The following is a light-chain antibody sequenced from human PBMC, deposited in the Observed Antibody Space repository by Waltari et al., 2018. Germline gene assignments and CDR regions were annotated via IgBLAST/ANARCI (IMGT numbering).Light chain of an antibody. CDR3: QQYYSTPKYT. V-gene: IGKV4-1*01. J-gene: IGKJ2*01. CDR2: WAS. Sequence: DIVMTQSPDSLAVSLGERATINCKSSQSVLYSSNNKNYLAWYQQKPGQPPKLLIYWASTRESGVPDRFSGSGSGTDFTLTISSLQAEDVAVYYCQQYYSTPKYTF. CDR1: QSVLYSSNNKNY.